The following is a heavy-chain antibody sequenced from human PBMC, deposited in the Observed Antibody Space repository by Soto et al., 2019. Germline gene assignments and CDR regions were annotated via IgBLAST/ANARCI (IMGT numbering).Heavy chain of an antibody. V-gene: IGHV4-34*01. J-gene: IGHJ3*02. Sequence: SETLSLTCAVYGGSFSGYYWSWIRQPPGKGLERIGEINHSGSTNYNPSLKSRVTISVDTSKNQFSLKLSSVTAADTAVYYCAGYDSSGYPRRRDAFDIWGQGTMVTVSS. D-gene: IGHD3-22*01. CDR2: INHSGST. CDR1: GGSFSGYY. CDR3: AGYDSSGYPRRRDAFDI.